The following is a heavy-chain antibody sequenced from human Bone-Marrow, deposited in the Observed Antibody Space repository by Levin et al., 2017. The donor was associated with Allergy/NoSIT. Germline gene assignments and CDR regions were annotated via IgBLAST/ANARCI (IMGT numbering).Heavy chain of an antibody. D-gene: IGHD2-15*01. V-gene: IGHV3-7*01. CDR2: IKQDGSEK. CDR3: ARDQSPYYSDDSGLIRYFDANDI. CDR1: GFTFSSYW. Sequence: GESLKISCAASGFTFSSYWMTWVRQAPGKGLEWVANIKQDGSEKNYLDSVRGRFTISRDNAKNSLYLQMNSLRAEDTAIYYCARDQSPYYSDDSGLIRYFDANDIWGQGTMVTVSS. J-gene: IGHJ3*02.